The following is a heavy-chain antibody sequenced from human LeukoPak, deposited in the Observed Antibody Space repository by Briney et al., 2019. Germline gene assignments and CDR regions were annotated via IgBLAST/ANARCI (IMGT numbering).Heavy chain of an antibody. V-gene: IGHV3-11*01. CDR1: GFTFSDYY. D-gene: IGHD1-26*01. Sequence: GGSLRLSCAASGFTFSDYYMSWIRQAPGKGLEWVSYISSSGSTIYYADSVKGRFTISRDNAKNSLYLQMNSLRAEDTAVYYCARDLEVGATFLDYWGQGTLVTVSS. J-gene: IGHJ4*02. CDR3: ARDLEVGATFLDY. CDR2: ISSSGSTI.